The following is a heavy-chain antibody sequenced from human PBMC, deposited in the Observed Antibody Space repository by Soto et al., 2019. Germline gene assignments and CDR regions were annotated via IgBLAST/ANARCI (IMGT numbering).Heavy chain of an antibody. J-gene: IGHJ4*02. CDR2: ISGSGDST. CDR3: AKDQSTQHSGWYSHR. D-gene: IGHD6-19*01. CDR1: GFTFSSYA. V-gene: IGHV3-23*01. Sequence: GGALRLSCAASGFTFSSYAMSWVRQAPGKGLEWVSAISGSGDSTYYADSVKGRFTISRDNSKNTLYLQMNSLRAEDTAVYYCAKDQSTQHSGWYSHRWGQGTLVTVSS.